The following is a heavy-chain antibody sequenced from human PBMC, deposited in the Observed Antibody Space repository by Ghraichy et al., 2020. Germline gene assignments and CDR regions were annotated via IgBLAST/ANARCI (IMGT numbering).Heavy chain of an antibody. CDR3: AKDSSWNYGFDY. CDR1: GFTFSSYA. Sequence: GGSLRLSCAASGFTFSSYAMSWVRQAPGKGLEWVSAISGSGGSTYYADSVRGRFTISKDSSKITLYLQMNSLRAEDTAVYYCAKDSSWNYGFDYWGQGTLVTVSS. D-gene: IGHD1-7*01. J-gene: IGHJ4*02. V-gene: IGHV3-23*01. CDR2: ISGSGGST.